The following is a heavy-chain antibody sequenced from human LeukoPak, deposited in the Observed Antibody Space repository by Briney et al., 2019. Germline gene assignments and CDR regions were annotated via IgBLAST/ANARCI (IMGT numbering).Heavy chain of an antibody. CDR2: VFDCKTT. V-gene: IGHV4-34*12. CDR1: GESLNYYY. J-gene: IGHJ4*02. Sequence: SETLSLTCAVYGESLNYYYWSWIRQSPEKGLEWIGEVFDCKTTNYNPSLKSRVTISAVTSSNQFSLNLKSVTAADTAVYYCASGAWATRLHSWAQGTLVIVSS. CDR3: ASGAWATRLHS. D-gene: IGHD5-24*01.